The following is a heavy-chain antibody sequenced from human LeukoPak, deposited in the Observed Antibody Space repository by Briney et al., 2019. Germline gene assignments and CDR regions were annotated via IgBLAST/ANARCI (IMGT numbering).Heavy chain of an antibody. CDR1: GFTFSSYA. Sequence: GGSLRLSCAASGFTFSSYAMSWVHQAPGKGLEWVSAISGSGGSTYYADSVKGRFTISRDNSKNTLYLQMNSLRAEDTAVYYCAKDVDEWGAAAAPLDYWGQGTLVTVSS. CDR2: ISGSGGST. CDR3: AKDVDEWGAAAAPLDY. D-gene: IGHD6-13*01. J-gene: IGHJ4*02. V-gene: IGHV3-23*01.